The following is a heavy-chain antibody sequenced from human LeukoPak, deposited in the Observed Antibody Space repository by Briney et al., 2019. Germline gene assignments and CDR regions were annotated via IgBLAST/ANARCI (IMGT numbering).Heavy chain of an antibody. V-gene: IGHV3-7*01. CDR2: IKQDGSEQ. J-gene: IGHJ4*02. D-gene: IGHD2-15*01. CDR3: ATDSPYDY. Sequence: GGSLRLSCVASGFIFSNYWMSWVRQAPGKGLEWVANIKQDGSEQYYVDSVKGRFTVSRDNAKNSLHLQMNSLRAEDTAVYYCATDSPYDYWGQGTLVTVSS. CDR1: GFIFSNYW.